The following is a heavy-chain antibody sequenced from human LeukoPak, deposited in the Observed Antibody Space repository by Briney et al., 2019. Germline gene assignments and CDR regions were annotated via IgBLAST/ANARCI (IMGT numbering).Heavy chain of an antibody. CDR3: ATYSSLNRREFQY. CDR2: IKTDGSEK. Sequence: GGSLRLSCEGSGFTFSNYWMGWVRQAPGKGLQWVANIKTDGSEKYYVDSVKGRFTISRDNAKNSLYLQMNSLRAEDMAVYYCATYSSLNRREFQYWGQGTLLTVSS. D-gene: IGHD3-22*01. CDR1: GFTFSNYW. V-gene: IGHV3-7*01. J-gene: IGHJ1*01.